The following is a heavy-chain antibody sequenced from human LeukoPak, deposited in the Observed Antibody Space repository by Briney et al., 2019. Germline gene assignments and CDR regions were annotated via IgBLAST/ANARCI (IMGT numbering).Heavy chain of an antibody. J-gene: IGHJ6*02. CDR3: ARAKIIHSITHMDV. CDR1: GFTFDDYA. CDR2: ISWNSGSI. V-gene: IGHV3-9*01. D-gene: IGHD2/OR15-2a*01. Sequence: GGSLRLSCAAFGFTFDDYAMHWVRQAPGKGLEWVSGISWNSGSIGYADSVKGRFTISRDNSKKTLYLQMNSLRSDDAAVYYCARAKIIHSITHMDVWGQGTTVTVSS.